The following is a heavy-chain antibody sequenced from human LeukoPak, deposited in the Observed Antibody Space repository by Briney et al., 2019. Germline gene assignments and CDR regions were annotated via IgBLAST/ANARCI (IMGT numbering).Heavy chain of an antibody. Sequence: PWGSLRLSCAASGFTFSSYEMNWVRQAPGKGLEWVSYITNSGGTTYYADSVKGRFTISRDNAKNSLYLQMNSLRAEDTAVYYCARQEDHDYGDYYFDYWGQGTLVTVSS. CDR3: ARQEDHDYGDYYFDY. V-gene: IGHV3-48*03. J-gene: IGHJ4*02. CDR2: ITNSGGTT. CDR1: GFTFSSYE. D-gene: IGHD4-17*01.